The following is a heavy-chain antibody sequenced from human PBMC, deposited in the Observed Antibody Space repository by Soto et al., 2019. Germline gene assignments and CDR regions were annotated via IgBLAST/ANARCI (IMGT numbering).Heavy chain of an antibody. V-gene: IGHV4-31*03. J-gene: IGHJ4*02. CDR2: IYYGGST. CDR3: AVGELSLSLDY. D-gene: IGHD3-16*02. CDR1: GGSISSGGYY. Sequence: QVQLQESGPGLVKPSQTLSLTCTVSGGSISSGGYYWSWIRQHPGKGLEWIGYIYYGGSTYYNPSLKSRVTISVDTSKNQFSLKQTSVTAADTAVYYCAVGELSLSLDYWGQGTLVTVSS.